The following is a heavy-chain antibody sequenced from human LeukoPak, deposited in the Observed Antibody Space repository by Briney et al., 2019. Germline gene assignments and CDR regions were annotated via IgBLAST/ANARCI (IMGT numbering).Heavy chain of an antibody. J-gene: IGHJ3*02. V-gene: IGHV3-21*04. CDR2: ISGSSSYI. Sequence: KPGGSLRLSCAASGFTFSSYSMNWVRQAPGKGLEWVSSISGSSSYIYYADSVKGRFTISRDNAKNSLYLQMNSLRAEDTAVYYCAKAIVSYYGSGRNDAFDIWGQGTMVAVSS. CDR1: GFTFSSYS. CDR3: AKAIVSYYGSGRNDAFDI. D-gene: IGHD3-10*01.